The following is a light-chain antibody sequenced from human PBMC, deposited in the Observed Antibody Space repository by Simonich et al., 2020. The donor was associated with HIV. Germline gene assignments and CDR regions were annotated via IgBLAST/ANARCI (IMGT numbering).Light chain of an antibody. CDR3: MQGTHWPPWT. Sequence: DVVMTQSPLSLPVTLGQPASISCRSSQSLVHSDGNTYLNWFQQRPGQSPRRLIYKVSTRDAGGPDRFSGSGSGTDVTLKISRVEAEDVGVYYCMQGTHWPPWTFGQGTKVEIK. V-gene: IGKV2-30*02. CDR1: QSLVHSDGNTY. J-gene: IGKJ1*01. CDR2: KVS.